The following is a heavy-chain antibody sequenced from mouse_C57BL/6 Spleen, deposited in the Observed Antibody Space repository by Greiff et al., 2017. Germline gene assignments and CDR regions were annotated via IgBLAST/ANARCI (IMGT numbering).Heavy chain of an antibody. CDR1: GFNIKDYY. J-gene: IGHJ2*01. D-gene: IGHD1-1*01. CDR3: ARGTTVVVKDYFDY. Sequence: EVMLVESGAELVKPGASVKLSCTASGFNIKDYYMHWVKQRTEQGLEWIGRIDPEDGETKYAPKFQGKATITADTSSNTAYLQLSSLTSEDTAVYYCARGTTVVVKDYFDYWGQGTTLTVSS. CDR2: IDPEDGET. V-gene: IGHV14-2*01.